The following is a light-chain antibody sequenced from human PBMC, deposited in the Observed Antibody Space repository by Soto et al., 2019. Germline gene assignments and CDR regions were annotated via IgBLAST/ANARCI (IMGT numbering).Light chain of an antibody. V-gene: IGKV3-20*01. CDR1: QTVRNNY. Sequence: EFVLTQSPGTLSLSPGERATLSCRASQTVRNNYLAGYQQKPGQAPRLLIYDASSRATGIPDRFSGGGSGTDFTLTISRLEPEAFAVYYCQQFSSYPLTFGGGTKVEIK. CDR2: DAS. J-gene: IGKJ4*01. CDR3: QQFSSYPLT.